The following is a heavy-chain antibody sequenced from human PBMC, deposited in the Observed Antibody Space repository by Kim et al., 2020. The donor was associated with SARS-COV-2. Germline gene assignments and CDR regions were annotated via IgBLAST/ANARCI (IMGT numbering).Heavy chain of an antibody. CDR3: ARARRNQLLSEY. D-gene: IGHD2-2*01. Sequence: ASVKVSCKASGYTFTRFDITWVRQAPGPGLEWMGWMNPNSGNTGFAQKFKGRVTVTWDTSISTAYMELSSLRSEDTAVYYCARARRNQLLSEYWGQGTLVTVSS. V-gene: IGHV1-8*01. CDR1: GYTFTRFD. CDR2: MNPNSGNT. J-gene: IGHJ4*02.